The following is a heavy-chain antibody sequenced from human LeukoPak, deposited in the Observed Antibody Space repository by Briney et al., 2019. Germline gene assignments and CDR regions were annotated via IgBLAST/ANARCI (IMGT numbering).Heavy chain of an antibody. CDR1: GFNVTTNY. V-gene: IGHV3-53*01. Sequence: KSGGSLRLSCAASGFNVTTNYMSWVRQAPGKGLEWVSDIYSGGTTYYADSVKGRFTISRDISKNTLSLQMNSLRAEDTAVYYCARGRRDGYNLGYWGQGTLVAVSS. D-gene: IGHD5-24*01. CDR3: ARGRRDGYNLGY. J-gene: IGHJ4*02. CDR2: IYSGGTT.